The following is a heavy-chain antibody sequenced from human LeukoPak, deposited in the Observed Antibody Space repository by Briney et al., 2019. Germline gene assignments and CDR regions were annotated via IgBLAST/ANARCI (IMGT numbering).Heavy chain of an antibody. D-gene: IGHD3-22*01. CDR1: GLSFSNFE. CDR3: ARASFSYDSTTYYYEDY. CDR2: ISSSGNTI. Sequence: GGSLRLSCAASGLSFSNFEVKWARQAPGKGLEWVSYISSSGNTIYYADSVKGRFTISRDNAKNSLYLQMNSLRAEDTAVYYCARASFSYDSTTYYYEDYWGQGTLVTVSS. V-gene: IGHV3-48*03. J-gene: IGHJ4*02.